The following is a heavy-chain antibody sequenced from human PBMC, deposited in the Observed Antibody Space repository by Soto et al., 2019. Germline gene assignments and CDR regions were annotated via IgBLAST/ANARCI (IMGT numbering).Heavy chain of an antibody. CDR2: TYYRSKWYN. J-gene: IGHJ4*02. V-gene: IGHV6-1*01. CDR1: GDSVSSNSAA. CDR3: ARVGGCIGANGVCWNGFDY. Sequence: KQSQTLSLTCAISGDSVSSNSAAWNWIRQSPSRGLEWLGRTYYRSKWYNDYAVSVKSRITINPDTSKNQFSLQLNSVTPEDTAVYYCARVGGCIGANGVCWNGFDYWGQGTLVTVSS. D-gene: IGHD2-8*01.